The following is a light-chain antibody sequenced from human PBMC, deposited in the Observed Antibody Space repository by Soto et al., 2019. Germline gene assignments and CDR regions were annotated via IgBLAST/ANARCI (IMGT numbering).Light chain of an antibody. J-gene: IGKJ2*01. Sequence: DIQMTQSPSSLSASVGDRVTITCRASQGIRDALGWYQQKPGKVPKRLIYSASSLQNGVHSRFSGSESETVFTLTISSLQPEDFATYYCLQHSDYPFTFGQGTRLEI. V-gene: IGKV1-17*01. CDR1: QGIRDA. CDR3: LQHSDYPFT. CDR2: SAS.